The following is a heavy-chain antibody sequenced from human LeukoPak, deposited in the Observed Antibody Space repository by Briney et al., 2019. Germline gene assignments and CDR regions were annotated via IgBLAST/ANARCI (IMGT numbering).Heavy chain of an antibody. CDR1: GGSISSSSYY. CDR2: IYYSGST. Sequence: SETLSLTCTVSGGSISSSSYYWGWIRQPPGKGLEWIGSIYYSGSTYYNPSLKSRVTISVDTSKNQFSLKLSSVTAADTAVFYCARQVPAVPLDIWGQGTMVTVSS. J-gene: IGHJ3*02. D-gene: IGHD2-2*01. V-gene: IGHV4-39*01. CDR3: ARQVPAVPLDI.